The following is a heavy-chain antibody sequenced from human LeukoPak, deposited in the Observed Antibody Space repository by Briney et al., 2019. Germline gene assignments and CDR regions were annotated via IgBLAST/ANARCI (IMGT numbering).Heavy chain of an antibody. CDR2: ITVSGGST. CDR3: AKDRGSFLDY. CDR1: GFTFGSSA. D-gene: IGHD2/OR15-2a*01. Sequence: PGGSLRLSCAASGFTFGSSAMTWVRQAPGKGLEWVSTITVSGGSTYYADSVKGRFTISRDNSNNTLYLQMNSLRPEDTAIYYCAKDRGSFLDYWGQGTLVTVSS. V-gene: IGHV3-23*01. J-gene: IGHJ4*02.